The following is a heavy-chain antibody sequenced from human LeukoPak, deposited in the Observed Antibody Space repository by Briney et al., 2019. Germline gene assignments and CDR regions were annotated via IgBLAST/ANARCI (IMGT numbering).Heavy chain of an antibody. CDR3: ARDPPYYYDSSGYYGY. J-gene: IGHJ4*02. Sequence: GSSVKVSCKASGGTFSSYAISWVRQAPGQGLEWMGGIIPIFGTANYAQKFQGRVTITADESTSTAYMELSSLRSEDTAVYYCARDPPYYYDSSGYYGYWGQGTLVTVSS. CDR2: IIPIFGTA. D-gene: IGHD3-22*01. V-gene: IGHV1-69*01. CDR1: GGTFSSYA.